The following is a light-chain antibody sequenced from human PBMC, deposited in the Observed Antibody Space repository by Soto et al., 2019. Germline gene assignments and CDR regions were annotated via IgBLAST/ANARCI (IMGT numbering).Light chain of an antibody. CDR1: SSDVGGYNY. V-gene: IGLV2-14*01. Sequence: HSALTQPASVSGSPGQSITISCTGTSSDVGGYNYVSWYQQHPGKAPKLMIYDVSNRPSGVSNRFSGSKSGNTASLTISGLQAEDEADDYCSSYTSSSTRLYVFGTGTKLTVL. J-gene: IGLJ1*01. CDR2: DVS. CDR3: SSYTSSSTRLYV.